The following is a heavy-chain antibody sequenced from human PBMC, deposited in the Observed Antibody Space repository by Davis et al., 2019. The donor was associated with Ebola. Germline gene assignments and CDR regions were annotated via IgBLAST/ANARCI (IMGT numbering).Heavy chain of an antibody. J-gene: IGHJ6*02. Sequence: GGSLRLSCAASGFTFSGSAMHWVRQASGKGLEWVGRIRSKANSYATAYAASVKGRFTISRDDSKNTLYLQMNSLKTEDTAVYYCTTDYYDFWSGYSLYYYYGMDVWGQGTTVTVSS. CDR1: GFTFSGSA. CDR3: TTDYYDFWSGYSLYYYYGMDV. V-gene: IGHV3-73*01. CDR2: IRSKANSYAT. D-gene: IGHD3-3*01.